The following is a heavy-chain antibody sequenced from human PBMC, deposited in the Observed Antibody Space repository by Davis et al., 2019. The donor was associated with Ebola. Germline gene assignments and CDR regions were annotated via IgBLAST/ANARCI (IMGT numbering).Heavy chain of an antibody. D-gene: IGHD3-9*01. J-gene: IGHJ4*02. Sequence: ASVKVSCKASGYTFTNYAMHWVRQAPGQGLEWMGRINSNNGDTSISTTYLELSSLRSDDTAMYYCARELLVTGYKCADYWGQGTLVTVSS. CDR3: ARELLVTGYKCADY. CDR1: GYTFTNYA. CDR2: INSNNG. V-gene: IGHV1-2*02.